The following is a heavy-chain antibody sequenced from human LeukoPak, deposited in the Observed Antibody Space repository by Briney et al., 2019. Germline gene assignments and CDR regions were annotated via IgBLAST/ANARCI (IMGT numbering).Heavy chain of an antibody. V-gene: IGHV1-46*01. D-gene: IGHD3-3*01. CDR3: ARGRPYGFYYDFWSGYYGGDY. CDR1: GYTFTSYY. Sequence: ASVKVSCKASGYTFTSYYMHWVRQAPGQGLEWMGIINPSGGSTSYAQKFQGRVTMTRDTSTSTVYMELSSLRSEDTAVYYCARGRPYGFYYDFWSGYYGGDYWGQGTLVTVSS. CDR2: INPSGGST. J-gene: IGHJ4*02.